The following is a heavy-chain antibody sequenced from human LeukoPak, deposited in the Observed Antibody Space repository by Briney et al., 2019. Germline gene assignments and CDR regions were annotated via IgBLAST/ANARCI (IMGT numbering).Heavy chain of an antibody. CDR2: ISSSSNTI. V-gene: IGHV3-48*01. CDR1: GFTFSIST. CDR3: ARGWNWFDP. Sequence: PGGSLRLSCVASGFTFSISTMNWVRQAPGKGLEWVSYISSSSNTIYYADSVKGRFTISRDNAKNSLYLQMNSLRAEDTAVYYCARGWNWFDPWGQGTLVTVSS. D-gene: IGHD5-24*01. J-gene: IGHJ5*02.